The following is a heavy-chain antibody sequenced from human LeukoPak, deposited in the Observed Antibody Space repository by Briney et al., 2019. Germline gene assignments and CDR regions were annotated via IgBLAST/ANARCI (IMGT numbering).Heavy chain of an antibody. CDR1: AYTLTELS. J-gene: IGHJ5*02. D-gene: IGHD3-22*01. CDR3: ATGGYYDSSGYPYNWFDP. CDR2: FDPEDGET. Sequence: ASVKVSCKVSAYTLTELSMHWVRQAPGKGHERMGGFDPEDGETIYAQKFQGRVTMTEDTSTDTAYMELSSLRSEDTAVYYCATGGYYDSSGYPYNWFDPWGQGTLVTVSS. V-gene: IGHV1-24*01.